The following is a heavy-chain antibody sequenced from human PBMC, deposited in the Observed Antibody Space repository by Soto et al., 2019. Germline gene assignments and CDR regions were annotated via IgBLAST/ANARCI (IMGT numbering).Heavy chain of an antibody. CDR3: AKVAVTINYYYYGMDV. J-gene: IGHJ6*02. D-gene: IGHD4-4*01. CDR2: ISGSGGST. CDR1: GFTFSSYA. V-gene: IGHV3-23*01. Sequence: GGSLRLSCAASGFTFSSYAMSWVRQAPGKGLEWVSAISGSGGSTYYADSVKGRFTISRDNSKNTLYLQMNSLRAEDTAVYYCAKVAVTINYYYYGMDVWGQGTTVTVS.